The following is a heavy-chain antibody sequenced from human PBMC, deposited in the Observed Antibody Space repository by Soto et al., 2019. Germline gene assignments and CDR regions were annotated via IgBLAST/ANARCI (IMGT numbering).Heavy chain of an antibody. CDR1: GFTISHYW. V-gene: IGHV3-7*01. CDR3: ARGRSSAY. CDR2: IKEDGAEK. Sequence: EVQLVESGGGLVQPGGSLRLSCAASGFTISHYWMTWVRQAPGKGLEWVASIKEDGAEKHYVDSVKGRFTVSRDNAKNSLYLQMNSLRVEDTAVYYCARGRSSAYWGQGTLVTVSS. D-gene: IGHD3-3*01. J-gene: IGHJ4*02.